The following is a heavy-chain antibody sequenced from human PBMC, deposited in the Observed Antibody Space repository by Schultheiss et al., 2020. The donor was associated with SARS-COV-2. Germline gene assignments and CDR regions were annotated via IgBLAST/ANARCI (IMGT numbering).Heavy chain of an antibody. CDR1: GFTFSSYW. CDR3: ARGFNDIFRWFDP. Sequence: GGSLRLSCAASGFTFSSYWMHWVRQAPGKGLVWVSYISSSSSTIYYADSVKGRFTISRDNAKNSLYLQMNSLRAEDTAVYYCARGFNDIFRWFDPWGQGTLVTVSS. V-gene: IGHV3-48*04. D-gene: IGHD3-9*01. CDR2: ISSSSSTI. J-gene: IGHJ5*02.